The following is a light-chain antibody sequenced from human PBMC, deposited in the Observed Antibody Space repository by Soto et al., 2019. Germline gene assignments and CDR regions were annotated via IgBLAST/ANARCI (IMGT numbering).Light chain of an antibody. J-gene: IGKJ1*01. CDR1: QSVSSY. V-gene: IGKV3-11*01. CDR2: DAS. CDR3: QQRSQSST. Sequence: EIVLTQSPATLSLSPGERATLSCRASQSVSSYLAWYQQKPGQAPRLLIYDASNRATGIPARFRVSGSGTAVTHPISSRVPEDFAVYYCQQRSQSSTFGQVNKVYIQ.